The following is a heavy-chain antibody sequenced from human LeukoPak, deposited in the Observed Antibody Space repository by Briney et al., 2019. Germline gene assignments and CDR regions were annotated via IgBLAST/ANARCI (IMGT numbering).Heavy chain of an antibody. J-gene: IGHJ6*02. D-gene: IGHD3-22*01. Sequence: VASVKVSCKASGYTFTSYDINWVRQATGQGLEWMGWMNPNSGNTGYAQKFQGRVAMTRNTSISTAYMELSSLRSEDTAVYYCAAEPYYYDSSGYLMDVWGQGTTVTVSS. CDR2: MNPNSGNT. CDR1: GYTFTSYD. CDR3: AAEPYYYDSSGYLMDV. V-gene: IGHV1-8*01.